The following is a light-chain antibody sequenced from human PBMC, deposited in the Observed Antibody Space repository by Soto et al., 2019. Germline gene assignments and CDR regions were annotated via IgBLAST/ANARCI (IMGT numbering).Light chain of an antibody. J-gene: IGLJ3*02. Sequence: QSALTQPRSVSGSPGQSVTISCTGTSSDVGAYNYVSWYQQHPGKAPKLMIYDVSKRPSGVPDRFSGSKSGNTASLTISGLQAEDEADSYCCSYAGSYTWVFGGGTKLTVL. V-gene: IGLV2-11*01. CDR3: CSYAGSYTWV. CDR2: DVS. CDR1: SSDVGAYNY.